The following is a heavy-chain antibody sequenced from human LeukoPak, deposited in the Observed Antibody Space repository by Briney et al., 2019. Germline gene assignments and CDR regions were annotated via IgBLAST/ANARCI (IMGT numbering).Heavy chain of an antibody. J-gene: IGHJ5*02. Sequence: ASVKVSCKASGYTFISHYMHWVRQAPGQGLEWMGLINPSGGTTIYAQKFQGRVTMTRDTSTSTVYMELSSLRSEDTAVYYCARGYSGSYYRWFDPWGQGTLVTVSS. CDR1: GYTFISHY. CDR3: ARGYSGSYYRWFDP. CDR2: INPSGGTT. V-gene: IGHV1-46*01. D-gene: IGHD1-26*01.